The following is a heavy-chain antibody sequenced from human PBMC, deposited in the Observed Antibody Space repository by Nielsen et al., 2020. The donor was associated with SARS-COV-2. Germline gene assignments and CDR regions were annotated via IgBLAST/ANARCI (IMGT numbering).Heavy chain of an antibody. J-gene: IGHJ3*02. V-gene: IGHV3-73*01. CDR3: ARVNPVSDSWFDALDI. D-gene: IGHD6-13*01. Sequence: GVLKISCAASGFSLSDSGMHWVRQASGRGLEWLGRIRSKSHSYETVYAVSVRDRFTISRDDSENTAYLQMNSLRTEDTAVYFCARVNPVSDSWFDALDIWGQGTMVTVSS. CDR2: IRSKSHSYET. CDR1: GFSLSDSG.